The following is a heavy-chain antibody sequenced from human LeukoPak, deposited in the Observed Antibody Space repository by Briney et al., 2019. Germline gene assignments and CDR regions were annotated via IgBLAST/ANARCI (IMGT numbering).Heavy chain of an antibody. CDR3: AKGSLVGATIQ. V-gene: IGHV3-23*01. J-gene: IGHJ4*02. CDR1: GFTFTSYA. CDR2: ISSGGGT. Sequence: GGSLRLSCAASGFTFTSYAMSWVRQAPGKGLERVSAISSGGGTYYADSVKGRFTISRDNSKNTLYLQMDSLRAEDTAVYYCAKGSLVGATIQWGQGTLVTVSS. D-gene: IGHD1-26*01.